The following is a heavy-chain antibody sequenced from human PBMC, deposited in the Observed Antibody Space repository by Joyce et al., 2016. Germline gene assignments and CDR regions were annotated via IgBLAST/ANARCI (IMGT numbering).Heavy chain of an antibody. CDR1: GFTLGHCA. CDR2: TWSYASTI. Sequence: QVQSLEFGGGVVQPGTSRRLSCEASGFTLGHCAMHWVRQAPGQGMECVAVTWSYASTILYAVSIKSRFAISKDNSQNKLFLQMNSLRDEDTAVYYCTTCLTPTTRPPDYWGPGTLVTVSS. D-gene: IGHD6-6*01. CDR3: TTCLTPTTRPPDY. V-gene: IGHV3-33*01. J-gene: IGHJ4*02.